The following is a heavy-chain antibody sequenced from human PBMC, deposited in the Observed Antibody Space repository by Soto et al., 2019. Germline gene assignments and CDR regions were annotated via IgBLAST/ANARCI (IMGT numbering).Heavy chain of an antibody. J-gene: IGHJ5*02. Sequence: QVQLVQSGAEVKKPGASVKVSCKASGYTFTSYAMHWVRQAPGQRLEWMGWINAGNGNTKYSQKFQGRVTITRDTSASTAYMERSSLRSEDTAAYYCARLVVVVAAKEDWFDPWGQGTLVTVSS. CDR2: INAGNGNT. V-gene: IGHV1-3*01. CDR1: GYTFTSYA. CDR3: ARLVVVVAAKEDWFDP. D-gene: IGHD2-15*01.